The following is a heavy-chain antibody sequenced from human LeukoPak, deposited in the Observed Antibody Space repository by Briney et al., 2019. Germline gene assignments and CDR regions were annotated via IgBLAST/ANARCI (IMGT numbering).Heavy chain of an antibody. Sequence: GGSLRLSCAASVFTFSDSGMHWVRQAPGKGLEWVAVLWYDGNNKYYEDSVKGRFTISRDNSKNTLYLQMNSLRAEDTAVYYCARYLSYGGPPDHGFQHWVQGTLVTVSS. J-gene: IGHJ1*01. CDR3: ARYLSYGGPPDHGFQH. D-gene: IGHD4-23*01. CDR2: LWYDGNNK. V-gene: IGHV3-33*01. CDR1: VFTFSDSG.